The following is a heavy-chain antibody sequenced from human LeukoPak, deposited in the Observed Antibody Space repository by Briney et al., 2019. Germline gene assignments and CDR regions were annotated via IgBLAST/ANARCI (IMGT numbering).Heavy chain of an antibody. CDR3: ARTDYDFWTTYYYYFDF. D-gene: IGHD3-3*01. CDR2: ISDSGST. Sequence: SETLPLTCTVSGGSISSYYWSWIRQPPGKGLEWIGEISDSGSTNYNPALKSRVTISVDTSKNQFSLKLTSVTAADTAVYYCARTDYDFWTTYYYYFDFWGQGTPVTVST. V-gene: IGHV4-34*01. J-gene: IGHJ4*02. CDR1: GGSISSYY.